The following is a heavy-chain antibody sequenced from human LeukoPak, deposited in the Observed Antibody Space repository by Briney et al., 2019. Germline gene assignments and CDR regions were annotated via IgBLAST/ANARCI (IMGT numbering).Heavy chain of an antibody. Sequence: GGSLRLSCAASGFTFSSYAMHWVRQAPGKGLEWVAVISYDGSNKYYADSVKGRFTISRDNSKNTLYLQMNSLRAEDTAVYYCASPSEYGSEPWGQGTLVTVSS. D-gene: IGHD3-10*01. J-gene: IGHJ5*02. CDR2: ISYDGSNK. V-gene: IGHV3-30*04. CDR1: GFTFSSYA. CDR3: ASPSEYGSEP.